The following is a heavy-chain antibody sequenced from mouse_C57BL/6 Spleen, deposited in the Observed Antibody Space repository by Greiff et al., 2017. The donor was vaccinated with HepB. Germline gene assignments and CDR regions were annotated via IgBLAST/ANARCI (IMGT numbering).Heavy chain of an antibody. Sequence: VQLKESGAELVKPGASVKLSCTASGFNIKDYYMHWVKQRTEQGLEWIGRIDPEDGETKYAAKFQGKATITADTSSNTAYLQLSSLTSEDTAVYYCARPTMITTGYFDYWGQGTTLTVSS. V-gene: IGHV14-2*01. D-gene: IGHD2-4*01. CDR1: GFNIKDYY. J-gene: IGHJ2*01. CDR3: ARPTMITTGYFDY. CDR2: IDPEDGET.